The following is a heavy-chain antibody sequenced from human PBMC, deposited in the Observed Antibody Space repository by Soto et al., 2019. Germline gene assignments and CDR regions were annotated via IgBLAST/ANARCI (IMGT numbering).Heavy chain of an antibody. J-gene: IGHJ4*02. Sequence: QVQLQQWGAGLLKPSETLSLTCAVYGGSFSGYYWSWIRQPPGKGLEWIGEINHRGSTNYNPSLKSRVTISVDKSKKQFSLKLNSVTAADTAVYYCARVFIAVTGIDQWGQGTRVTVSS. D-gene: IGHD6-19*01. V-gene: IGHV4-34*01. CDR2: INHRGST. CDR3: ARVFIAVTGIDQ. CDR1: GGSFSGYY.